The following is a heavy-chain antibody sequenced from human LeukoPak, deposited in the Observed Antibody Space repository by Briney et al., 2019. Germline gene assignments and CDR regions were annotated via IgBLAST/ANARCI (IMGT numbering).Heavy chain of an antibody. CDR2: IFYSGALFSRGDT. D-gene: IGHD3-22*01. V-gene: IGHV4-61*01. J-gene: IGHJ4*01. CDR1: GDAVINNHYY. CDR3: ATTWYYDSRGYLFDD. Sequence: SETLSLTCNVSGDAVINNHYYWGWIRQSPGKGLEWIANIFYSGALFSRGDTYYNPSLKSRVTISLDTSKNQFSLSMTSVTAADTAVYFCATTWYYDSRGYLFDDWGHGTLVTVSS.